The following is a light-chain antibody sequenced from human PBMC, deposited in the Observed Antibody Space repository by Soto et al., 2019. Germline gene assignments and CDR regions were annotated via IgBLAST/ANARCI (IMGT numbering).Light chain of an antibody. Sequence: DIQMTPSPSTLSASVGDRVIITCRASQSISSWLAWYQQKPGKAPNLLIYDASSLESGVPSRFSGSGSGTEFTLTISSLQPDDFATYYCQQYHSSWTFGQGTKVDIK. CDR3: QQYHSSWT. J-gene: IGKJ1*01. V-gene: IGKV1-5*01. CDR1: QSISSW. CDR2: DAS.